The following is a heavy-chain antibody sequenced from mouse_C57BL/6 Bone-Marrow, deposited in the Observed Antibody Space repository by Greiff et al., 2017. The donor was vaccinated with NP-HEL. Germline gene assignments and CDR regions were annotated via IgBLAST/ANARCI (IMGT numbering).Heavy chain of an antibody. D-gene: IGHD1-2*01. V-gene: IGHV1-50*01. Sequence: QVQLQQPGAELVKPGASVKLSCKASGYTFTSYWMQWVKQRPGQGLEWIGEIDPSDSYTNYNQKFKGKATLTVDTSSSTAYMQLSSLTSEDSAVXYCARWITTALFDYWGQGTTLTVSS. J-gene: IGHJ2*01. CDR2: IDPSDSYT. CDR1: GYTFTSYW. CDR3: ARWITTALFDY.